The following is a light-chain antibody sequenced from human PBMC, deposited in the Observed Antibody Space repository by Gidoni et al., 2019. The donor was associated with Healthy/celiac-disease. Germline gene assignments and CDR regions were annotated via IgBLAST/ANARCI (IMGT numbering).Light chain of an antibody. CDR2: DAS. CDR3: QQRSNRPPYT. V-gene: IGKV3-11*01. Sequence: VLLQPPATLSLSSGERATFSCRVSQRVSSYLAWYQQKPGQAPRLLLYDASNRGTGTPARFSGGVSETDFTLTISSRETEDVAVYYCQQRSNRPPYTFGEGTKLEIK. J-gene: IGKJ2*01. CDR1: QRVSSY.